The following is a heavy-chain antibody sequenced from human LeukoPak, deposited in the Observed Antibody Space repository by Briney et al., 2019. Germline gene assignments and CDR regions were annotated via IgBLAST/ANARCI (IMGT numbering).Heavy chain of an antibody. D-gene: IGHD3-16*02. Sequence: SETLSLTCAVSGYSISSGYYWGGIRQPPGKGLEWIATIFHSGSTYYNPSLESRVTISVDTSRNQFSLRLRSVTAADTAMYYCARHSQWGIIPWAFDVWGQGTMVTVSS. CDR3: ARHSQWGIIPWAFDV. J-gene: IGHJ3*01. CDR2: IFHSGST. CDR1: GYSISSGYY. V-gene: IGHV4-38-2*01.